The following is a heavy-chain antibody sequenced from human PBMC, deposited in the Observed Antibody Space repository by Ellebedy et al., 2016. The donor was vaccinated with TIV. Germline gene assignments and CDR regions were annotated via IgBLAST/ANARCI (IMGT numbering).Heavy chain of an antibody. CDR1: GFTFKTYS. CDR2: IFGSGGGP. D-gene: IGHD5-12*01. Sequence: GESLKISCEASGFTFKTYSMAWVRQAPGKGLEWVAVIFGSGGGPDYADSVKGRFTISRDNSKNTLYLQMSSLRAEDTAVYFCAKDLIANNGIYEPFDIWGQGTVVTVSS. J-gene: IGHJ3*02. CDR3: AKDLIANNGIYEPFDI. V-gene: IGHV3-23*01.